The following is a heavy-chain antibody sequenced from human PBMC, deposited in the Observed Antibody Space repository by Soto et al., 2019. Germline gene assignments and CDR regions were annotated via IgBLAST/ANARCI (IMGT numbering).Heavy chain of an antibody. V-gene: IGHV3-30*03. D-gene: IGHD2-8*02. CDR2: ISRDGGTK. CDR3: TGEVASGY. CDR1: GFTVSSYG. Sequence: VQLVESGGGVVQPGRSLRRSCAASGFTVSSYGMHWVRQAPGKGLEWVAVISRDGGTKYYADSVKGRFTISKDNSRNTLFLEMNSLRGDDMAVYYCTGEVASGYWGQGTLVTVSS. J-gene: IGHJ4*02.